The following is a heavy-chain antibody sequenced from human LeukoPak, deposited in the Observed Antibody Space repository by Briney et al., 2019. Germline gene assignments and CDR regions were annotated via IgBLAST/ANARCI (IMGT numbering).Heavy chain of an antibody. CDR1: GITFSSYA. J-gene: IGHJ4*02. Sequence: PGGSLRLSCAASGITFSSYAMSWVRQAPGKGLEWVSAISANGVSTYYADSVTGRFTISRDNSKNTLYLQMNSLRAEDTAVYYCAKRIAVVGPYFDYWGQGTLVTVSS. D-gene: IGHD6-19*01. CDR3: AKRIAVVGPYFDY. CDR2: ISANGVST. V-gene: IGHV3-23*01.